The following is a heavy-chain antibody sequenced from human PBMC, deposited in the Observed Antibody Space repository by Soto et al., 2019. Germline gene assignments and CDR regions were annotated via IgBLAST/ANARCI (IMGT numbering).Heavy chain of an antibody. CDR2: INHSGST. D-gene: IGHD2-15*01. CDR1: GGSFSGYY. CDR3: ARGRVIVVVVAATRRWAFDP. V-gene: IGHV4-34*01. Sequence: QVQLQQWGAGLLKPSETLSLTCAVYGGSFSGYYWSWIRQPPGKGLEWIGEINHSGSTNYNPSLTSRVTISVDTSKNQFSLKLSSVTAADTAVYYCARGRVIVVVVAATRRWAFDPWGQGTLVTVSS. J-gene: IGHJ5*02.